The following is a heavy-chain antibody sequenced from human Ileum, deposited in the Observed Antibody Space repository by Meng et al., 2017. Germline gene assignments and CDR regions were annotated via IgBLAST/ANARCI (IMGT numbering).Heavy chain of an antibody. CDR1: GFTFSSYA. V-gene: IGHV3-30*07. CDR3: APEDWFDP. CDR2: ISYDGSNK. Sequence: RLVEFWGGVVPLGRSTELSCAASGFTFSSYAMHWVRQAPGKGLEWVAVISYDGSNKYYADSVKGRFTISRDNSKNTLYLQMNSLRAEDTAVYYCAPEDWFDPWGQGTLVTVSS. J-gene: IGHJ5*02.